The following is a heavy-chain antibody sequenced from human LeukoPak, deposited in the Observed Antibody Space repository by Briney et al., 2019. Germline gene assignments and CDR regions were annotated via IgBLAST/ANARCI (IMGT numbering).Heavy chain of an antibody. V-gene: IGHV4-39*01. J-gene: IGHJ5*02. CDR3: ARHSGDLLTGYYLRWFDP. Sequence: SETLSLTCRVSGGSISSSPNSWVWVRQPPGKGLEWIGSISYSGSTYYNPSLKSRVTISADTSKNQVSLKVSSVTAVDTAVYYCARHSGDLLTGYYLRWFDPWGQGILVTVSS. D-gene: IGHD3-9*01. CDR2: ISYSGST. CDR1: GGSISSSPNS.